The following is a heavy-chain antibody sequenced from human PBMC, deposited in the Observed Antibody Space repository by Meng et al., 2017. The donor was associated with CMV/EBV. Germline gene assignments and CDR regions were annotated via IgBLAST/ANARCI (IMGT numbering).Heavy chain of an antibody. D-gene: IGHD1-7*01. Sequence: SGPTLVKPTQTLTLTCTFSGLSLSTSGMCVSWVRQPPGKALEWLALIDWDDDKYYSTSLKTRLTISKDTSKNQVVLTMTNMDPVDTATYYCARMRITGTTSGYYYYYGMDVWGQGTTVTVSS. V-gene: IGHV2-70*20. CDR2: IDWDDDK. CDR3: ARMRITGTTSGYYYYYGMDV. J-gene: IGHJ6*02. CDR1: GLSLSTSGMC.